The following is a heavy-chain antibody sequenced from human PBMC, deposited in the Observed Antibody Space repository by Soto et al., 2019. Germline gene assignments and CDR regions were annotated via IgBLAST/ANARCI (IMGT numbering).Heavy chain of an antibody. V-gene: IGHV3-30-3*01. J-gene: IGHJ6*02. CDR1: GFTFSNYA. CDR3: ARAGCDGGTCYTLVGLRYGMDV. CDR2: ISYDGNNK. D-gene: IGHD2-15*01. Sequence: QAQLVESVGGVVQPGRSLRLSCAASGFTFSNYAMYWVRQAPGKGLEWVAVISYDGNNKYYADSVKGRFTISRDNSKNTLYLQMNSLRDEDTAVYYCARAGCDGGTCYTLVGLRYGMDVWGQGTTVTVSS.